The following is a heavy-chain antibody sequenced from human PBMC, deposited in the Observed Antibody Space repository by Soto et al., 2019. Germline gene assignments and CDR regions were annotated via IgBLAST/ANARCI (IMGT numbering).Heavy chain of an antibody. V-gene: IGHV3-33*01. Sequence: QVQLVESGGGVVQPGRSLRLSCAASGFTFSSYGMHWVRQAPGKGLVWVAVIWYDGSNKYYADSVKGRFTISRDNSKNTLYLQMNSLRAEDTAVYYCARDSKVVVAATTSYYFDYWGQGTLVTVSS. D-gene: IGHD2-15*01. CDR3: ARDSKVVVAATTSYYFDY. CDR2: IWYDGSNK. J-gene: IGHJ4*02. CDR1: GFTFSSYG.